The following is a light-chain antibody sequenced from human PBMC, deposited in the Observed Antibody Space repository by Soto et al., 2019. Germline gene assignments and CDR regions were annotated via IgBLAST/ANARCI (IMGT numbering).Light chain of an antibody. CDR1: QSVSSDY. Sequence: ETVLTQSRCTLSLSPGARAPLSCRASQSVSSDYLAWYQHKPGQAPRLLIHGASSRATGIPDRFSGSGSGTDFTLTISRLEPEDFGVYYCQQYGRPFGQGTKVDIK. V-gene: IGKV3-20*01. J-gene: IGKJ1*01. CDR2: GAS. CDR3: QQYGRP.